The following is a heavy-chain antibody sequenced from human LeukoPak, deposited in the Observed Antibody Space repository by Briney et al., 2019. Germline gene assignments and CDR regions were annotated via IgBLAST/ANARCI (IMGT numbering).Heavy chain of an antibody. CDR1: GGTFSSYA. J-gene: IGHJ4*02. CDR3: ARSRYCSGGSCYSVYFDY. Sequence: SVKVSCKASGGTFSSYAISWVRQAPGQGLEWMGGIIPIFGTANYAQKFQGRVTITADESTSAAYMELSSLRSEDTAVYYCARSRYCSGGSCYSVYFDYWGQGTLVTVSS. V-gene: IGHV1-69*01. CDR2: IIPIFGTA. D-gene: IGHD2-15*01.